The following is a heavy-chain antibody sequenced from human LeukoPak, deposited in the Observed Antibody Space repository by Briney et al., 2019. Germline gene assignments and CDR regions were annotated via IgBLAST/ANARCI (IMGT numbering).Heavy chain of an antibody. J-gene: IGHJ4*02. CDR3: ARHGEYYFDY. D-gene: IGHD3-10*01. V-gene: IGHV4-34*01. CDR2: ISRRGNT. Sequence: SETLSLTCAVYGGSFSGYYWSWIRQPPGKGLEWIGQISRRGNTNYNPSLKSRVTISVDTSKNQLCLKLSTVTAADTALYYCARHGEYYFDYWGQGTLVNVSS. CDR1: GGSFSGYY.